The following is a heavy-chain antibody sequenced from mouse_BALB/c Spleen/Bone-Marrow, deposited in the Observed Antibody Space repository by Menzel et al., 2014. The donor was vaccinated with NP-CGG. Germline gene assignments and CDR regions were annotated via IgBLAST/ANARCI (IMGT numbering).Heavy chain of an antibody. D-gene: IGHD4-1*01. V-gene: IGHV14-3*02. J-gene: IGHJ4*01. Sequence: PAAAVKLSCTASGFNIKDTYMHWVKQRPEQGLEWIGRIDPANGNTKYDPKFQGKATITADTSSNTAYLQLSSLTSEDTAVYYCARWEYYAMDYWGQGTSVTVSS. CDR2: IDPANGNT. CDR1: GFNIKDTY. CDR3: ARWEYYAMDY.